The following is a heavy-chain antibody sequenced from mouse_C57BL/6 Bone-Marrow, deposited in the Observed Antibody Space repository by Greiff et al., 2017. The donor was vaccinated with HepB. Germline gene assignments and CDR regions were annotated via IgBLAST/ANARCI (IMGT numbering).Heavy chain of an antibody. CDR2: IYPGSGST. Sequence: QVQLQQPGAELVKPGASVKMSCKASGYTSTSYWITWVKQRPGQGLEWIGDIYPGSGSTNYNEKFKSKATLTVDTSSSTAYMQLSSLTSEDSAVYYCASDGYLYYYAMDYWGQGTSVTVSS. CDR1: GYTSTSYW. V-gene: IGHV1-55*01. CDR3: ASDGYLYYYAMDY. D-gene: IGHD2-3*01. J-gene: IGHJ4*01.